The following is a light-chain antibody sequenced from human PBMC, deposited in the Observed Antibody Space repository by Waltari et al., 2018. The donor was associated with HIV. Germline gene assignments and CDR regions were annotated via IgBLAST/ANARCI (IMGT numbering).Light chain of an antibody. J-gene: IGLJ1*01. V-gene: IGLV2-23*02. CDR3: CSYAGSSTYV. CDR1: SSDVGGYNY. Sequence: QSALTQPASVSGSPGQSITNSCTGTSSDVGGYNYVSWYEQHPGKAPKVMIYDVSKRPSGVSNRFSGSKSGNTASLTISGLQAEDEADYYCCSYAGSSTYVFGTGTKVTVL. CDR2: DVS.